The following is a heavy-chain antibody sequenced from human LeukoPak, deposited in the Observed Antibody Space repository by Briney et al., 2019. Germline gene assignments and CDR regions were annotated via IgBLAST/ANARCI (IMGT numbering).Heavy chain of an antibody. J-gene: IGHJ4*02. CDR3: ALCSGGSCYAFDN. CDR1: GFTFSRYA. D-gene: IGHD2-15*01. CDR2: ISGSDFIT. Sequence: GRSLRLSCVVSGFTFSRYAMTWVRQAPGEGLEWVSTISGSDFITYYADSVTGRFTISRDNSKSTVYLQMNSLRGDDTAVYYGALCSGGSCYAFDNWGQGTLVTVSS. V-gene: IGHV3-23*01.